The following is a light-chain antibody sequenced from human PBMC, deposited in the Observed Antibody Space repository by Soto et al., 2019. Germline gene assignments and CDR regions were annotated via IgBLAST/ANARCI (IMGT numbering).Light chain of an antibody. CDR3: SSYAGSNYPYV. V-gene: IGLV2-8*01. Sequence: QSALTQPPSASGSPGQSVTISCTGTSGDVGAYDYVSWYQQHPGKAPKLLIYEVTKRPLGVPDRFSGSKSGNAASLTVSGLQAEDEADYYFSSYAGSNYPYVFGTGTKVTVL. CDR1: SGDVGAYDY. J-gene: IGLJ1*01. CDR2: EVT.